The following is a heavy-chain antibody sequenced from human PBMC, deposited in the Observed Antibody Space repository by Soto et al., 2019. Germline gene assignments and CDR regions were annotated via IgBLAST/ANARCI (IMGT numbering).Heavy chain of an antibody. CDR3: ARDYYGLGSPRYPFFD. D-gene: IGHD3-10*01. V-gene: IGHV1-18*01. CDR2: ISGHNGNT. J-gene: IGHJ4*02. CDR1: GYSFTNYG. Sequence: QVHLVQSGAEVKRPGASVTVSCKASGYSFTNYGISWVRQAPGQGLEWMGWISGHNGNTNYAQKLQGRVTMTTDTSTSTAYMELRSLRSDDTAVYYCARDYYGLGSPRYPFFDWGQGTLVTVSS.